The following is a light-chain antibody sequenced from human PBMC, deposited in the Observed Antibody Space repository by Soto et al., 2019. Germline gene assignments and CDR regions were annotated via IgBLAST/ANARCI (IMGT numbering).Light chain of an antibody. V-gene: IGLV4-60*03. CDR3: ETWDSYTHV. Sequence: QLVLTQSSSASASLGSSVKLTCTLSSGHSGHIISWHQQQPGKAPLYLMKVEGGTYNQGSGVPDRLSGSSSGADRYLTISSLQSEEEADSYCETWDSYTHVFGTGTKLTVL. J-gene: IGLJ1*01. CDR2: VEGGTY. CDR1: SGHSGHI.